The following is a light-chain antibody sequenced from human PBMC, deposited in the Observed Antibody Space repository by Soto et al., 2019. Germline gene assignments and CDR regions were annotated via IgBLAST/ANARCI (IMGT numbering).Light chain of an antibody. CDR2: KAS. CDR3: QQYNNRWT. CDR1: QSISVW. Sequence: DIQMTQSPSTLSASVGDRVTITCRASQSISVWLAWFQQKPGNAPKLLIYKASTLESGVPSRFSGSGSGTEFTLTISSLQPDVSATYYCQQYNNRWTFGQGTKVDIK. V-gene: IGKV1-5*03. J-gene: IGKJ1*01.